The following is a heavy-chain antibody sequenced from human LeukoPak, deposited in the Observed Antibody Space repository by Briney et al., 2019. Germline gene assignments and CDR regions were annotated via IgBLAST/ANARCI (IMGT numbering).Heavy chain of an antibody. V-gene: IGHV3-23*01. J-gene: IGHJ4*02. CDR2: ISGSGGST. D-gene: IGHD3-10*01. CDR1: GFTFSSYG. CDR3: AKGGYGSGSYYNEPIDY. Sequence: QTGGSLRLSCAASGFTFSSYGMSWVRQAPGKGLEWVSAISGSGGSTYYADSVKGRFTISRDNSKNTLYLQMNSLRAEDTAVYYCAKGGYGSGSYYNEPIDYWGQGTLVTVSS.